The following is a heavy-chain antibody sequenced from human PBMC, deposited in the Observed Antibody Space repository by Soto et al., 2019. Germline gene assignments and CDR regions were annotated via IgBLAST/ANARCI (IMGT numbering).Heavy chain of an antibody. Sequence: SETLSLTCAVYGGSVNGYYWNWIRQPPGKGLEWIGEINHTGGTHYNPSLKSRVTMSVDTSKNQFSLRLSSVTAADTAIYYCATRITVFGLLMPPFDPWGQGTKVTVAS. J-gene: IGHJ5*02. CDR1: GGSVNGYY. V-gene: IGHV4-34*01. D-gene: IGHD3-3*01. CDR2: INHTGGT. CDR3: ATRITVFGLLMPPFDP.